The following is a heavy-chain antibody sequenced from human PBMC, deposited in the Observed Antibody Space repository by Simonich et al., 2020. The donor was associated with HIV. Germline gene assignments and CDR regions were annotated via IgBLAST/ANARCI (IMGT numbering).Heavy chain of an antibody. D-gene: IGHD2-2*01. CDR2: ISSSSSYI. CDR1: GFTFSSYS. Sequence: EVQLVESGGGLVKPGGSLRLSCAASGFTFSSYSMNWVRQAPGKGLEWVSSISSSSSYIYYADSVQGRFTISRDNAKNSLYLQMNSLRAEDTAVYYCARDVRKGSSTSCSDYWGQGTLVTVSS. J-gene: IGHJ4*02. V-gene: IGHV3-21*01. CDR3: ARDVRKGSSTSCSDY.